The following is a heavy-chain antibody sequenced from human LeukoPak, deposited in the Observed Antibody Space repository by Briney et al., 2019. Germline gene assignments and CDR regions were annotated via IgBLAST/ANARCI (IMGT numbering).Heavy chain of an antibody. J-gene: IGHJ2*01. V-gene: IGHV1-18*01. Sequence: GASVKVSCKASGYTFTSYGISWVRQAPGQGLEWMGWISAYNGNTNYAQKLQGRVTMTTDTSTSTAYMELRSLRSDDTAVYYCARDLGYSSGNSNYWYFDLWGRGTLVTVSS. D-gene: IGHD6-19*01. CDR1: GYTFTSYG. CDR2: ISAYNGNT. CDR3: ARDLGYSSGNSNYWYFDL.